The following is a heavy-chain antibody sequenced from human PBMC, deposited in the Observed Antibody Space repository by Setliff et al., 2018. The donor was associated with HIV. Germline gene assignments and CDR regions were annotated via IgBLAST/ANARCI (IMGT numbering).Heavy chain of an antibody. CDR3: AKTPSSGWYSLYLDY. V-gene: IGHV3-48*01. D-gene: IGHD6-19*01. Sequence: PGGSLRLSCAASGFTFSSYSMNWVRQAPGKGLEWVSYISSSSSTIYYADSVKGRFTISRGNSKNTLYLQMNSLRAEDTAVYYCAKTPSSGWYSLYLDYWGQGTLVTVSS. CDR2: ISSSSSTI. J-gene: IGHJ4*02. CDR1: GFTFSSYS.